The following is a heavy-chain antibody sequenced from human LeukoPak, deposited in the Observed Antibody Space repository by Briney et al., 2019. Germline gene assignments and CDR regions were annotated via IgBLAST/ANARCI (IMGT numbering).Heavy chain of an antibody. CDR1: GGSISSYY. CDR3: ARLPGELLRTYYYYYMDV. Sequence: SETLSLTCTVSGGSISSYYWSWIRQPPGKGLEWIGYIYYSGSTNYNPSLKSRVTISVDTSKDQLSLKLSSVTAADTAVYYCARLPGELLRTYYYYYMDVWGKGTTVTVSS. V-gene: IGHV4-59*08. D-gene: IGHD1-26*01. J-gene: IGHJ6*03. CDR2: IYYSGST.